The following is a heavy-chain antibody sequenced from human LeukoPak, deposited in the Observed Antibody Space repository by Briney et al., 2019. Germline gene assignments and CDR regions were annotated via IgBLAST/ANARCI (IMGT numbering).Heavy chain of an antibody. V-gene: IGHV4-61*01. CDR1: GGSVSSNNYY. CDR2: IYYSGST. D-gene: IGHD3-16*02. Sequence: SETLSLTCTVSGGSVSSNNYYWSWIRQPPGKGLEWIGYIYYSGSTNYNPSLKSRVTISVDTSKNQFSLKLSSVTAADTAVYYCARAPLGELSFDYWGQGTLVTVSS. CDR3: ARAPLGELSFDY. J-gene: IGHJ4*02.